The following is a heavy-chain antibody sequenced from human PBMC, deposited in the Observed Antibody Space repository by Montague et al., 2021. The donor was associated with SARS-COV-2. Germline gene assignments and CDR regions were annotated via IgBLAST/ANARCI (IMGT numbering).Heavy chain of an antibody. D-gene: IGHD3-3*01. CDR3: AHLHTGFWSAYYAT. CDR1: GVSLSTNAVG. CDR2: IYWDDDK. J-gene: IGHJ5*02. V-gene: IGHV2-5*02. Sequence: VKPTQTLTLTCTFSGVSLSTNAVGVGWIRQPPGKALQWLALIYWDDDKRYSPSLKTRLTVTKDTSKNQVVLTMTNMDPVDTATYYCAHLHTGFWSAYYATWGQGTLVTVSS.